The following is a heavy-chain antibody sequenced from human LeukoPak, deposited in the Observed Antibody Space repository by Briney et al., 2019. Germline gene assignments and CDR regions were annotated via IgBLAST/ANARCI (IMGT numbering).Heavy chain of an antibody. D-gene: IGHD1-26*01. J-gene: IGHJ5*02. Sequence: ASVKVSCKASGYTFTDYYMHWVRQAPGQGLEWMGWINPNSGDTNYAQKFQGRVTMTRDTSISTAYMELSRLRFDDTAIYYCAILKYSGSPRPWGQGTLLTVSS. CDR3: AILKYSGSPRP. CDR2: INPNSGDT. V-gene: IGHV1-2*02. CDR1: GYTFTDYY.